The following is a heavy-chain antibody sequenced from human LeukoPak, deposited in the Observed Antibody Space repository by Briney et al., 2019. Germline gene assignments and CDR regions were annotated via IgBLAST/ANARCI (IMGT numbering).Heavy chain of an antibody. CDR2: FSGSGTTI. J-gene: IGHJ4*02. CDR3: VRDTGPLDY. V-gene: IGHV3-48*01. CDR1: GFIFSTYS. Sequence: GGSLRLSCTASGFIFSTYSMNWVRQAPGRGLEWVSYFSGSGTTISYADAVRGRFTISRDNAKNSLYLQMNSLRVEDTAVYYCVRDTGPLDYWGQGTLVTVSS.